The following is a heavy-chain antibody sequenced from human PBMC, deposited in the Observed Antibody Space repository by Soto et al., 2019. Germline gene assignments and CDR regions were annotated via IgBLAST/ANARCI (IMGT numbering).Heavy chain of an antibody. CDR1: GGSISSAAYY. Sequence: QVQLQESGPGLVKPSQTLSLTCTVSGGSISSAAYYWSWIRQHPGKGLEWIGYISHSGSTYYNPSLKSRVIISVDTSKSQFSLSLTSGTAADKAVYYCAREYTYGSNFFDCWGQGALVTVSS. CDR2: ISHSGST. CDR3: AREYTYGSNFFDC. D-gene: IGHD2-2*02. V-gene: IGHV4-31*03. J-gene: IGHJ4*02.